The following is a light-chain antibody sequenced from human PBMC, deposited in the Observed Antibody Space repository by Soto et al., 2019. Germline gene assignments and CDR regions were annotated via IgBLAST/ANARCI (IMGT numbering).Light chain of an antibody. CDR2: DAS. Sequence: DIQMTQSPSTLSASVGDRVTITCRASQSISSWLAWYQQKPGKAPKFLIFDASSLESGVPSRFSGSGSATEFTLTISSLQPDDFATYYCQQYSTYPWTFGQGTKVEIK. V-gene: IGKV1-5*01. CDR1: QSISSW. J-gene: IGKJ1*01. CDR3: QQYSTYPWT.